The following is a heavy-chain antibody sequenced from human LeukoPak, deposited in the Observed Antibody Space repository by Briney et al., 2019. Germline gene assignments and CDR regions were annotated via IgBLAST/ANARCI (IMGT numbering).Heavy chain of an antibody. V-gene: IGHV3-74*01. CDR2: IDYDGRST. J-gene: IGHJ4*02. Sequence: PGGSLRLSGAASGFTFRSYGMHWVRQAPGKGLVWVSRIDYDGRSTIYADSVKGRFTISRDNAKNTLYLQMNSLRAADTAMYYCATIAAADKDYWGQGTLVTVSS. D-gene: IGHD6-13*01. CDR1: GFTFRSYG. CDR3: ATIAAADKDY.